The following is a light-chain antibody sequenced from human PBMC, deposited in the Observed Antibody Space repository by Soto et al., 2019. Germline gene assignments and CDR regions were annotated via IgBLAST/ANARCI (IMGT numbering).Light chain of an antibody. CDR2: AAS. CDR1: QTINTY. Sequence: DIQMTQSPSSLSASVGDRVTISCRASQTINTYVNWYLQKPGKAPKLLIYAASRLHSGVPSRFSGSGSGTYFTVTISSLQPEHCATYYCQRSFSTPRTFGQGTKVDIK. V-gene: IGKV1-39*01. J-gene: IGKJ1*01. CDR3: QRSFSTPRT.